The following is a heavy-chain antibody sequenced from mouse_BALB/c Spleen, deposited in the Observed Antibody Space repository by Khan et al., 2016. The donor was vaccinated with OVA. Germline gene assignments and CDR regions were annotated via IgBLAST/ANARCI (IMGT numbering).Heavy chain of an antibody. CDR1: GYIFTNYW. D-gene: IGHD3-2*02. Sequence: VQLQQSGAELVRPGASVKLSCKTSGYIFTNYWIHWVKQRSGQGLEWIARIYPGTDNTSYNEKLKDKATLTADKSSSTAYIQLSSLKSEDSAVYFCARDEALYYFDYWGQGTTLTVSS. CDR3: ARDEALYYFDY. J-gene: IGHJ2*01. V-gene: IGHV1-76*01. CDR2: IYPGTDNT.